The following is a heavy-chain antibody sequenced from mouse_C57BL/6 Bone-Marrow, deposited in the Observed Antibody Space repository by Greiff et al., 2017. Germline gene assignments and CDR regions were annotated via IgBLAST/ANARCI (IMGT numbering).Heavy chain of an antibody. Sequence: DVHLVESGGGLVKPGGSLKLSCAASGFTFSSYAMSWVRQTPEKRLEWVATISDGGSYTYYPDNVKGRFTISRDNAKNNLYLQMSHLKSEDTAMYYCARDSGLGRFAYWGQGTLVTVSA. CDR1: GFTFSSYA. CDR3: ARDSGLGRFAY. D-gene: IGHD4-1*01. V-gene: IGHV5-4*01. CDR2: ISDGGSYT. J-gene: IGHJ3*01.